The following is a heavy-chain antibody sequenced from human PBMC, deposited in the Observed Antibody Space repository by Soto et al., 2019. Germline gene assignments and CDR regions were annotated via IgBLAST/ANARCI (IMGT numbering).Heavy chain of an antibody. V-gene: IGHV3-23*01. CDR1: GFTFENYA. J-gene: IGHJ6*02. CDR2: ISGSGGTT. Sequence: GGSLRLSCVASGFTFENYATSWVRQAPGKGLEWVSAISGSGGTTYYSDSVKGRFTISRDNSKNTVYLQMNDLRVEDAAEYFCAKDSWAIFGVPAGEYYAMDVWGQGTTVTVSS. CDR3: AKDSWAIFGVPAGEYYAMDV. D-gene: IGHD3-3*01.